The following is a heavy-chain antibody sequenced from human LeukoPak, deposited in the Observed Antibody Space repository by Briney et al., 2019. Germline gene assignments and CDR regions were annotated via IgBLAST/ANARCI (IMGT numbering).Heavy chain of an antibody. CDR1: GYTFTGYY. V-gene: IGHV1-2*02. CDR2: INPNSGGT. Sequence: ASVKVSCKASGYTFTGYYVHWVRQAPGQGLEWMGWINPNSGGTNYAQKFQGRVTITADKSTSTAYMELSSLRSEDTAVYYCARDLGYYGSGSYYNWFDPWGQGTLVTVSS. J-gene: IGHJ5*02. D-gene: IGHD3-10*01. CDR3: ARDLGYYGSGSYYNWFDP.